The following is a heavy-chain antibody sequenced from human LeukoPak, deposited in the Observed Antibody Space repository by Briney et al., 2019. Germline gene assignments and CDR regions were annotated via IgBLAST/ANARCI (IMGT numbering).Heavy chain of an antibody. CDR2: ISSNSSTI. D-gene: IGHD3-10*01. Sequence: GGSWGFSCAASGLTFSSYRLNWFAKPPGKGLKGVSYISSNSSTIYYADSVKGRFTISRDNAKNSLYLQMNSLRAEDTAVYYCARDKAKPPGSIDYWGQGTLVTVSS. V-gene: IGHV3-48*04. CDR1: GLTFSSYR. CDR3: ARDKAKPPGSIDY. J-gene: IGHJ4*02.